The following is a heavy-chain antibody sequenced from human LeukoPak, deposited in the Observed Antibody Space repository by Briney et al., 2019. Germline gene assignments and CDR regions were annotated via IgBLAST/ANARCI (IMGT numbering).Heavy chain of an antibody. V-gene: IGHV3-30*04. D-gene: IGHD3-3*01. J-gene: IGHJ4*02. CDR1: GFIFSDHA. Sequence: SGGSLRLSCAASGFIFSDHAMHWVRQAPGKGLEWVAVISYDGSNKYYADSVKGRFTISRDNSENTLYLQMNSLRAEDTAVYYCAKDRSSRFLEWFLGYWGQGTLVTVSS. CDR3: AKDRSSRFLEWFLGY. CDR2: ISYDGSNK.